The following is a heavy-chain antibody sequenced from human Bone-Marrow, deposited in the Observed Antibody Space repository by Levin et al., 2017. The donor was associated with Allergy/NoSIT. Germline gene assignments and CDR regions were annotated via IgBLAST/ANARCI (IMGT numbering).Heavy chain of an antibody. Sequence: GGSLRLSCAASGFTFSSYWMHWVRQAPGKGLVWVSRINSDGSSTSYADSVKGRFTISRDNAKNTLYLQMNSLRAEDTAVYYCARSHYYDSSGYRWYFDLWGRGTLVTVSS. CDR2: INSDGSST. J-gene: IGHJ2*01. V-gene: IGHV3-74*01. D-gene: IGHD3-22*01. CDR3: ARSHYYDSSGYRWYFDL. CDR1: GFTFSSYW.